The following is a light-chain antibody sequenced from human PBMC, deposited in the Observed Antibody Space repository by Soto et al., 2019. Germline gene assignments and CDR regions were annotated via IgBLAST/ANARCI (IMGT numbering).Light chain of an antibody. Sequence: QSALTQPASVSGSPGQSITISCTGTGSDFGGYNYVSWYQQHPGKAPKVMIYDVSNRPSGVSNRFSGSKSGNTASLTISGLQAEDEADYYCSSYTSASTPLVFGGGTKLTVL. CDR1: GSDFGGYNY. V-gene: IGLV2-14*01. CDR2: DVS. J-gene: IGLJ2*01. CDR3: SSYTSASTPLV.